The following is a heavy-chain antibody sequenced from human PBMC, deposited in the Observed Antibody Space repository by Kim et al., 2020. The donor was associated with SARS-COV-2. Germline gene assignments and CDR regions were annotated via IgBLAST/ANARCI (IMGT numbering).Heavy chain of an antibody. J-gene: IGHJ2*01. V-gene: IGHV4-4*07. Sequence: YNPSLKRRVTMSVVTSTNQFSLKLSSVTAADTAVYYCARDVLRDWYFDLWGRGTLVTVSS. CDR3: ARDVLRDWYFDL. D-gene: IGHD2-15*01.